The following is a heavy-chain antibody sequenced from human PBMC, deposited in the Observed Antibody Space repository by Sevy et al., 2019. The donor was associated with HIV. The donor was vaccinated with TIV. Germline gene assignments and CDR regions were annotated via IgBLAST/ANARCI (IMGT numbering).Heavy chain of an antibody. V-gene: IGHV1-18*01. J-gene: IGHJ6*02. CDR1: GYTFTSYG. D-gene: IGHD3-10*01. CDR3: ARDRGVYYRSGSYYYYYGMDV. Sequence: ASVKVSCKASGYTFTSYGISWVRQAPGQGLEWMGWIGAYNGNTNYAQKLQGRVTMTTDTSTSTAYMESRSLRSDDTAVYYCARDRGVYYRSGSYYYYYGMDVWGQGTTVTVSS. CDR2: IGAYNGNT.